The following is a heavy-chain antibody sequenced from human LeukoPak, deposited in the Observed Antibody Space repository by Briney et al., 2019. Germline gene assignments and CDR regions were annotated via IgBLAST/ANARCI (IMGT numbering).Heavy chain of an antibody. J-gene: IGHJ3*02. V-gene: IGHV4-34*01. CDR2: IYYSGST. Sequence: SETLSLTCAVYGGSFSGYYWSWIRQPPGKGLEWIGSIYYSGSTYYNPSLKSRVTISVDTSKNQFSLKLSSVTAADTAVYYCARGYNWNLSDAFDIWGQGTMVTVSS. CDR3: ARGYNWNLSDAFDI. CDR1: GGSFSGYY. D-gene: IGHD1-7*01.